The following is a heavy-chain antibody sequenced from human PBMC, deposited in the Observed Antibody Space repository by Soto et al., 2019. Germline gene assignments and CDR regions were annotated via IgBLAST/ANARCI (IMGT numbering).Heavy chain of an antibody. V-gene: IGHV1-46*03. D-gene: IGHD6-19*01. J-gene: IGHJ4*02. CDR1: GYTFTSYY. Sequence: ASVKVSFKASGYTFTSYYMHWVRQAPGQGLEWMGIINPSGGSTSYAQKFQGRVTMTRDTSTSTVYMELSSLRSEDTAVYYCARGSGSGWYFLQFDYWGQGTLVTVSS. CDR3: ARGSGSGWYFLQFDY. CDR2: INPSGGST.